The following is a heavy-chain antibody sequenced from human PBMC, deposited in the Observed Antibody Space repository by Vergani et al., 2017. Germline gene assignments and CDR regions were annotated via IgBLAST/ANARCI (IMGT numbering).Heavy chain of an antibody. CDR3: AKGTQKLWLLGY. CDR2: IWYDGSNK. Sequence: QVQLVESGGGVVQPGRSLRLSCAASGFTFSSYGMHWVRQAPGKGLEWVAVIWYDGSNKYYADSVKGRFTISRDNSKNTLYLQMNSLRAEDTAVYYCAKGTQKLWLLGYWGQGTLVTVSS. D-gene: IGHD5-18*01. J-gene: IGHJ4*02. CDR1: GFTFSSYG. V-gene: IGHV3-33*06.